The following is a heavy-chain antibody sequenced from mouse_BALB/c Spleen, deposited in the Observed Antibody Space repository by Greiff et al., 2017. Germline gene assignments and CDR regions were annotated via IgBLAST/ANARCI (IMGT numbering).Heavy chain of an antibody. D-gene: IGHD1-1*01. CDR2: IWGDGST. J-gene: IGHJ3*01. CDR3: VRDILLRPCAY. Sequence: QVQLKESGPGLVAPSQSLSITCTVSGFSLTGYGVNWVRQPPGKGLEWLGMIWGDGSTDYNSALKSRLNISKDNSKNQVFLKMNSLQTDDTARYYCVRDILLRPCAYWGQGTLVTVSA. CDR1: GFSLTGYG. V-gene: IGHV2-6-7*01.